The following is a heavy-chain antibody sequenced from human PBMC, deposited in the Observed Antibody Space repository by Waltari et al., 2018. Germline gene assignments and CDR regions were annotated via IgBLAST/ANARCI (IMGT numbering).Heavy chain of an antibody. Sequence: EVQLVESGGGLVQPGGSLRLSCAASGFTFSNYWMHWVRQAPGKGLVWVSRIDSDGTNTSYADSVKGRFTISRDNAKNTLFLQMNSLRGEDTAVYYCARDQGGARGFMDSWGQGTLVTVSS. CDR2: IDSDGTNT. D-gene: IGHD3-22*01. CDR1: GFTFSNYW. V-gene: IGHV3-74*01. CDR3: ARDQGGARGFMDS. J-gene: IGHJ4*02.